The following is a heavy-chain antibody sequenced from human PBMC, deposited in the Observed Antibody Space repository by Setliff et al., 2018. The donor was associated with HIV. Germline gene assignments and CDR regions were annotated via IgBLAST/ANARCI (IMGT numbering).Heavy chain of an antibody. CDR2: IYHSGST. J-gene: IGHJ4*02. D-gene: IGHD2-15*01. Sequence: NPSETLSLTCTVSGGSISSDTFYWSWIRQPAGKGLEWIGSIYHSGSTYYNPSLKSRVTISVDTSKNQFSLRLRSVTAADTAAYFCATHDGYSHFDYWGQGAQVTVSS. CDR3: ATHDGYSHFDY. V-gene: IGHV4-39*01. CDR1: GGSISSDTFY.